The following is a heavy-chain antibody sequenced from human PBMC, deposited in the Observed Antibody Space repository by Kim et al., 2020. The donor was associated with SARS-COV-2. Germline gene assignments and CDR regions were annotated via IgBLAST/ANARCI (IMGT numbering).Heavy chain of an antibody. CDR2: IIPIFGTA. Sequence: SVKVSCKASGGTFSSYAISWVRQAPGQGLEWMGGIIPIFGTANYAQKFQGRVTITADESTSTAYMELSSLRSEDTAVYYCARGTPPGCSSTSCHPFYYYGMDVWGQGTTVTVSS. D-gene: IGHD2-2*01. J-gene: IGHJ6*02. CDR1: GGTFSSYA. CDR3: ARGTPPGCSSTSCHPFYYYGMDV. V-gene: IGHV1-69*13.